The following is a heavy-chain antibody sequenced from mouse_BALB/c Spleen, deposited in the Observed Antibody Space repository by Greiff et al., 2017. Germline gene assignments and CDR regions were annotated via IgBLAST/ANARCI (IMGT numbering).Heavy chain of an antibody. D-gene: IGHD1-2*01. Sequence: EVQLVESGGGLVQPGGSLKLSCAASGFTFSSYGMSWVRQTPDKRLELVATINSNGGSTYYPDSVKGRFTISRDNAKNTLYLQMSSLKSEDTAMYYCARDQGYGFWFAYWGQGTLVTVSA. CDR2: INSNGGST. CDR1: GFTFSSYG. CDR3: ARDQGYGFWFAY. J-gene: IGHJ3*01. V-gene: IGHV5-6-3*01.